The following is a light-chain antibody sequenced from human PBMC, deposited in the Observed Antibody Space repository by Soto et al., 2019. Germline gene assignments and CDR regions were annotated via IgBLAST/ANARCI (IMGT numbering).Light chain of an antibody. Sequence: DIQMTQSPSTLSAPVGDRVTITCRASQSISNWLAWYQQKQGKAPKLLIYDASSLESGVPSRFSGSGSGTEFTLTISSLQPDDFATYYCQQYNSYWGTFGQGTKVDIK. CDR3: QQYNSYWGT. CDR2: DAS. V-gene: IGKV1-5*01. CDR1: QSISNW. J-gene: IGKJ1*01.